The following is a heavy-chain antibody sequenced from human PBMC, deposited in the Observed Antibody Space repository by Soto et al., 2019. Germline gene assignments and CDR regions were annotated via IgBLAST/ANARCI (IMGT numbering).Heavy chain of an antibody. CDR3: ARDKPFSAGY. Sequence: QVQLVQSGTEVKKPGASAKVSCKASGYTFLDFYIHWVRQAPGQGLEWMGFINPSGGGTTYAQQFQGRLTMTRDTSTSTVYMELISLRSEDTAMYYCARDKPFSAGYWGQGTLVT. J-gene: IGHJ4*02. D-gene: IGHD3-3*02. CDR2: INPSGGGT. CDR1: GYTFLDFY. V-gene: IGHV1-46*01.